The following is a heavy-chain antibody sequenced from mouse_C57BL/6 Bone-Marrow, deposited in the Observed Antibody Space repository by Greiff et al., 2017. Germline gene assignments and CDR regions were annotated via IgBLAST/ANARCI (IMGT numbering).Heavy chain of an antibody. V-gene: IGHV5-6*01. Sequence: EVQLVESGGDLVKPGGSLKLSCAASGFTFSSYGMSWVRQTPDKRLEWVATISSGGSYTYYPDSVKGRFTISRDNAKNTLFLQMSSLKSEDTAMXDCARITTVGPPSAVDYWGQGTSGTVSS. CDR2: ISSGGSYT. D-gene: IGHD1-1*01. J-gene: IGHJ4*01. CDR3: ARITTVGPPSAVDY. CDR1: GFTFSSYG.